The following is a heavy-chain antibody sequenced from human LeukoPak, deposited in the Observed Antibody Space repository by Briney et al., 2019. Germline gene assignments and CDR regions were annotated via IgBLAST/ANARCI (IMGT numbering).Heavy chain of an antibody. D-gene: IGHD3-22*01. CDR1: GGTFSSYA. Sequence: GASVKVSCKASGGTFSSYAISWVRPAPGQGLEWMGWINPNSGGTNYAQKFQGRVTMTRDTSISTAYMELSRLRSDDTAVYYCARSSYYYDSSGYSDYFDYWGQGTLVTVSS. CDR3: ARSSYYYDSSGYSDYFDY. J-gene: IGHJ4*02. CDR2: INPNSGGT. V-gene: IGHV1-2*02.